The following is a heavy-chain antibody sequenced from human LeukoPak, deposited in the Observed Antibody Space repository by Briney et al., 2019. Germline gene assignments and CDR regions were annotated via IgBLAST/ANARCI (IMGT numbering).Heavy chain of an antibody. CDR1: GGSISGYY. Sequence: SATLSLTCTVSGGSISGYYWSWIRQPAGKGLEWIGQIYISGSTNYNPSLKSRVTMSGDTSKNQFSLKLTSVTAADTAVYYCVRGGSKAAATFDYWGQGTLVTVSS. V-gene: IGHV4-4*07. CDR3: VRGGSKAAATFDY. J-gene: IGHJ4*02. CDR2: IYISGST. D-gene: IGHD2-15*01.